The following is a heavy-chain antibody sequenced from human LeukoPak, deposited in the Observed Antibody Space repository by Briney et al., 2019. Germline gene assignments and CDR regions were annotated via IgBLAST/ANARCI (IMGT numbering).Heavy chain of an antibody. D-gene: IGHD1-26*01. CDR1: GFTVSSNY. V-gene: IGHV3-53*01. CDR3: AREKLGYWYFDL. J-gene: IGHJ2*01. CDR2: FYSGGST. Sequence: PGGSLRLSCAASGFTVSSNYMNWVRQAPGKGLEWVSVFYSGGSTYYADSVKGRFTISRDNSKNTLYLQMNSLRAEDTAVYYCAREKLGYWYFDLWGRGTLVTVSS.